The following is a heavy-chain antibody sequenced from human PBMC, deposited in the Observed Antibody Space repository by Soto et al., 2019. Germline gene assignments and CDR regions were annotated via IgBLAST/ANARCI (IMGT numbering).Heavy chain of an antibody. D-gene: IGHD3-3*01. CDR1: GFTFSSNS. CDR2: ISSSSSII. J-gene: IGHJ4*01. Sequence: EVQVVESGGGLVQPGGSLRLSCAASGFTFSSNSMNWVRQAPGKGLEWIAYISSSSSIIYTDSVKGRFTISIDNAKKSMYLQMNIVRDVDTAVYYFAGVIWSGDLTSDLWGDGTRVTVSS. CDR3: AGVIWSGDLTSDL. V-gene: IGHV3-48*02.